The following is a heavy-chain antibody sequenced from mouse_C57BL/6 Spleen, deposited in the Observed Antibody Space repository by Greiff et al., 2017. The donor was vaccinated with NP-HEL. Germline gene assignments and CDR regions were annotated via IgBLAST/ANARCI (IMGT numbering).Heavy chain of an antibody. CDR2: IHPNSGST. CDR3: ARWDSNHVDCDY. D-gene: IGHD2-5*01. V-gene: IGHV1-64*01. J-gene: IGHJ2*01. Sequence: QVQLKQPGAELVKPGASVKLSCKASGYTFTSYWMHWVKQRPGQGLEWIGMIHPNSGSTNYNEKFKSKATLTVDKSSSTAYMQLSSLTSEDSAVYYGARWDSNHVDCDYWGQGTTLTVSS. CDR1: GYTFTSYW.